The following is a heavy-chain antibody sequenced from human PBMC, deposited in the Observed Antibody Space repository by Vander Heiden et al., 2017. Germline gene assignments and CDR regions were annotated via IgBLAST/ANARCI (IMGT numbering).Heavy chain of an antibody. CDR1: AGSISSGVYY. Sequence: QVLLQESGPRLLPPSQTLSLTCPVPAGSISSGVYYWSWISQHPGKGLEWIGYMYYSGSTFDNPSLKSRPTISIDTSKNKLALKLRSVTAADTALYFCARSVADYDVWTGPHWYFDLWGRGTRVTVSS. J-gene: IGHJ2*01. V-gene: IGHV4-31*03. D-gene: IGHD3-3*01. CDR3: ARSVADYDVWTGPHWYFDL. CDR2: MYYSGST.